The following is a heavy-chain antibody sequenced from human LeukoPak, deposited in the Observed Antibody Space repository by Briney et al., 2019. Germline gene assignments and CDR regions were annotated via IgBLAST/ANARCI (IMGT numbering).Heavy chain of an antibody. V-gene: IGHV3-30*18. Sequence: GRSLRLSCAASGFTFSSYGMHWVRQAPGKGLEWVAVISYDGSNKYYADSVKGRFTISRDNSKNTLYLQMNSLRAEDTAVYYCAKDLYYYDSSGYYGGFDPWGQGTLVTVSS. D-gene: IGHD3-22*01. J-gene: IGHJ5*02. CDR1: GFTFSSYG. CDR3: AKDLYYYDSSGYYGGFDP. CDR2: ISYDGSNK.